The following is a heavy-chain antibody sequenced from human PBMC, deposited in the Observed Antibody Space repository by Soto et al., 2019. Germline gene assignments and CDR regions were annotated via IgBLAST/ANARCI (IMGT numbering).Heavy chain of an antibody. D-gene: IGHD6-13*01. Sequence: SETLSLTCAVYGGSFSGYYWSWIRQPPGKGLEWIGEINHSGSTNYNPSLKSRVTISVDTSKNQFSLKLSSVTAADTAVYYCARKGSTRYSMPLSSAANPTFDYWGQGTLVTVAS. J-gene: IGHJ4*02. CDR3: ARKGSTRYSMPLSSAANPTFDY. V-gene: IGHV4-34*01. CDR2: INHSGST. CDR1: GGSFSGYY.